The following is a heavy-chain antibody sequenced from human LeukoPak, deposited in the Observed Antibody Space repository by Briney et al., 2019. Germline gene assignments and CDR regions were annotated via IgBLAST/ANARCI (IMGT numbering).Heavy chain of an antibody. V-gene: IGHV3-15*01. CDR2: IKSKSDDGTA. CDR3: TTDGDGGLGH. D-gene: IGHD2-21*01. J-gene: IGHJ4*02. Sequence: GGSLRLSCAASGLGFSTAWIGWVRQAPGKGLDWVGRIKSKSDDGTAVYTAPAKGRFTISRDDSKDTLYLQMNSLKTEDTAVYYCTTDGDGGLGHWGQGTLVTVSS. CDR1: GLGFSTAW.